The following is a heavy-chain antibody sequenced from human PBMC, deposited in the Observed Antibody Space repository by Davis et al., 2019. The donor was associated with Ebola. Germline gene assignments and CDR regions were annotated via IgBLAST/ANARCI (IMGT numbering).Heavy chain of an antibody. V-gene: IGHV3-21*01. CDR3: ARDINEYYDFWSGYYPPYYYYGMDV. J-gene: IGHJ6*02. CDR1: GFTFSSYS. CDR2: ISSSSSYI. Sequence: GGSLRLSCAASGFTFSSYSMNWVRQAPGKGLEWVSSISSSSSYIYYADSVKGRFTISRDNAKNSLYLQMNSLRAEDTAVYYCARDINEYYDFWSGYYPPYYYYGMDVWGQGTTVTVSS. D-gene: IGHD3-3*01.